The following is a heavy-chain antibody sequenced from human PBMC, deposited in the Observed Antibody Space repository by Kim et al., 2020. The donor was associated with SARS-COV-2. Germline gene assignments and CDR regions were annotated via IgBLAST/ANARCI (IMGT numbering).Heavy chain of an antibody. V-gene: IGHV4-34*01. CDR3: ARVRYYDSPQMDFDL. Sequence: PSLKSRVTISVDTSKNQFSLKLSSVTAADTAVYYCARVRYYDSPQMDFDLWGRGTLVTVSS. D-gene: IGHD3-22*01. J-gene: IGHJ2*01.